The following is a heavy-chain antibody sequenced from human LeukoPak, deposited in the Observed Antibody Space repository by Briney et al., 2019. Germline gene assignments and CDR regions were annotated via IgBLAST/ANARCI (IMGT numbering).Heavy chain of an antibody. D-gene: IGHD6-13*01. V-gene: IGHV3-33*01. J-gene: IGHJ4*02. Sequence: QPGRSLRLSCAASGFTFSSYGMHWVRQAPGKGLEWVAVIWYDGSNKYYADSVKGRFTISRDNSKNTLYLQMNSLRAEDTAVYYCARERGIAAAGTGLGYWGQGTLVTVSS. CDR1: GFTFSSYG. CDR3: ARERGIAAAGTGLGY. CDR2: IWYDGSNK.